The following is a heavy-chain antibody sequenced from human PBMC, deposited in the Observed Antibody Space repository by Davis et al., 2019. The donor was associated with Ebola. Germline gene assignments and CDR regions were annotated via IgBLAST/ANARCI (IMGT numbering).Heavy chain of an antibody. CDR2: MNGDGSTI. V-gene: IGHV3-74*01. CDR3: VTGGSGWNY. Sequence: GESLKISCAASGFAVSSSHMNWVRQTPGKGLVWVSRMNGDGSTINYAGSVKGRFTISRDNAKNTLYLQMNGLRHEDTAVYYCVTGGSGWNYWGQGTLVTVSS. CDR1: GFAVSSSH. J-gene: IGHJ4*02. D-gene: IGHD6-19*01.